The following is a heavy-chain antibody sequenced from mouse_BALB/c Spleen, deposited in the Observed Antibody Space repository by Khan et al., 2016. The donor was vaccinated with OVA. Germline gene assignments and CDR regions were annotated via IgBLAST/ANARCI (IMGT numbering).Heavy chain of an antibody. CDR3: EKRRFTTPTAWFAY. V-gene: IGHV5-6*01. D-gene: IGHD1-2*01. CDR2: ITNGGTYT. CDR1: GFTFSNYC. Sequence: EVELVESGGDLVKPGGSLNLSCEASGFTFSNYCMSWLRQTPDKRLEWVATITNGGTYTYFPQSVKGRSTFPRDKSKNTLYLQLSSLKSEDTAMYYCEKRRFTTPTAWFAYWGQGTLVTVFA. J-gene: IGHJ3*01.